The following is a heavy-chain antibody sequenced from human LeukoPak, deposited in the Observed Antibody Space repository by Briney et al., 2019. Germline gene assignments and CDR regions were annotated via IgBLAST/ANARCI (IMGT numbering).Heavy chain of an antibody. D-gene: IGHD3-10*01. CDR2: IYYSGST. CDR1: GGSISSYY. Sequence: PSETLSLTCTVSGGSISSYYWSWIRQPPGKGLEWIGYIYYSGSTNYNPSLKSRVTISVDTSKNQFSLKLSSVTAADTAVYYCARVGYYYGSGRTVKYYFDYWGQGTLVTVSS. V-gene: IGHV4-59*12. J-gene: IGHJ4*02. CDR3: ARVGYYYGSGRTVKYYFDY.